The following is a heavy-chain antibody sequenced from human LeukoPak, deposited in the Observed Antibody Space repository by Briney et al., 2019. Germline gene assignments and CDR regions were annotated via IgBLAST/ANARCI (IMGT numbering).Heavy chain of an antibody. Sequence: GESLKISCKGSGYSFTNYWIGWVRQMPGKGLKWMGIIYPGDSDTRYSPSFQGQVTISADKSISTAYLQWSSLKASDTAMYYCARSHASDMIVVINPNYYYGMDVWGQGTTVTVSS. D-gene: IGHD3-22*01. CDR3: ARSHASDMIVVINPNYYYGMDV. CDR2: IYPGDSDT. V-gene: IGHV5-51*01. J-gene: IGHJ6*02. CDR1: GYSFTNYW.